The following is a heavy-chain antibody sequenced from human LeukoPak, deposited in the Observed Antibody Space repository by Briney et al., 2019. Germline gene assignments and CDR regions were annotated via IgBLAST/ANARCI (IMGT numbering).Heavy chain of an antibody. CDR2: INPNSGGT. J-gene: IGHJ6*02. CDR1: GYTFTGYY. D-gene: IGHD3-3*01. V-gene: IGHV1-2*02. CDR3: ARDSITIFGVVYYYYYGMDV. Sequence: ASVKVSCKASGYTFTGYYMHWVRQAPGQGLEWMGWINPNSGGTNYAQKFQGRVTMTRDTSISTAYMELSRLRSDDTAVYYCARDSITIFGVVYYYYYGMDVWGQGTLVTVSS.